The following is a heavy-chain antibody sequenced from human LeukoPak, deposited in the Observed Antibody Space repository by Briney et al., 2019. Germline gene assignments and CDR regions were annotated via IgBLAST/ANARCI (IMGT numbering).Heavy chain of an antibody. Sequence: KSSETLSRTCTVSGVSISSISYYWRWIRQPPGKGLEWIGSIYYSGSTYYNPSLRSRVTISVDTSKNQCSLNLRSVTAADTAVYYCASSAGELLGYYFDYWGQGTLVTVSS. CDR3: ASSAGELLGYYFDY. CDR2: IYYSGST. CDR1: GVSISSISYY. D-gene: IGHD1-26*01. J-gene: IGHJ4*02. V-gene: IGHV4-39*01.